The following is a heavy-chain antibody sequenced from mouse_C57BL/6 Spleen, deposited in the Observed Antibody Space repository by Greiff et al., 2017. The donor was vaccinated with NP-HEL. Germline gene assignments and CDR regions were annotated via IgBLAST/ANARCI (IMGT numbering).Heavy chain of an antibody. J-gene: IGHJ4*01. CDR1: GYTFTSYG. CDR2: IYPRSGNT. V-gene: IGHV1-81*01. CDR3: ARQGSSYDAMDY. Sequence: VKLQESGAELARPGASVKLSCKASGYTFTSYGISWVKQRTGQGLEWIGEIYPRSGNTYYNEKFKGKATLTADKSSSTAYMELRSLTSEDSAVYFCARQGSSYDAMDYWGQGTSVTVSS. D-gene: IGHD1-1*01.